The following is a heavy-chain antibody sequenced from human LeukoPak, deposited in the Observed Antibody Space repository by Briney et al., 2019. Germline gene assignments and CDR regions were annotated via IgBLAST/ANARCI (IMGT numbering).Heavy chain of an antibody. D-gene: IGHD3-3*01. CDR3: AGIPVFGVVLHQEPV. CDR2: FIPILGTA. V-gene: IGHV1-69*10. Sequence: ASVTVSCTASGGTFSDYALNWVRQAPGQGLEWMGVFIPILGTANSTQKFQDRVTITADISTNTAYMELSSLRSEDTAVYFCAGIPVFGVVLHQEPVWGKGTTVTVSS. CDR1: GGTFSDYA. J-gene: IGHJ6*04.